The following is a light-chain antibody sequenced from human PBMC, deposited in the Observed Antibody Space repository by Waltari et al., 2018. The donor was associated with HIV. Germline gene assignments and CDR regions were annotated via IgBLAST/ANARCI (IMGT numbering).Light chain of an antibody. CDR2: GAS. CDR3: QQYGSSPWT. J-gene: IGKJ1*01. Sequence: EIVLTQSPGTLSLSPGERAPISCRASQSVSSSYLAWYQKKPGQAPRLLIYGASSRATGIPDRFSGSGSGTDFTLTISRLEPEDFAVYYCQQYGSSPWTFGQGTKVEIK. CDR1: QSVSSSY. V-gene: IGKV3-20*01.